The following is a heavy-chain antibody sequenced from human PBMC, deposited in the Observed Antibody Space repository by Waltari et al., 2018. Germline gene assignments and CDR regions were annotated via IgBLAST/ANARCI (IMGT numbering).Heavy chain of an antibody. CDR1: GYSISSGYY. CDR3: AREHGYRSAFDI. D-gene: IGHD5-18*01. J-gene: IGHJ3*02. CDR2: IYHSGLT. Sequence: QVQLQESGPGLVKPSETLSLTCAVSGYSISSGYYWGWIRQPPGKGLEWIGSIYHSGLTYYNPSLKSRVTLSVDTSKNQFSLKLSSVTAADTAVYYCAREHGYRSAFDIWGQGTMVTVSS. V-gene: IGHV4-38-2*02.